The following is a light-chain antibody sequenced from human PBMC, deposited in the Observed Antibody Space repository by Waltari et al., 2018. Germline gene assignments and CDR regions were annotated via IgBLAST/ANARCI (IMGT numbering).Light chain of an antibody. J-gene: IGKJ1*01. CDR1: QSVLYTSNNKNY. CDR3: QQYSSAPWT. Sequence: DIVMTQSPDSLAVSLGERATINCKSSQSVLYTSNNKNYLAWYQQKPGQPPKLLIYWASTRDSGVPDRFSVSGSGTDFTLTISSLQADDVAVYYCQQYSSAPWTFGQGTKVEIK. CDR2: WAS. V-gene: IGKV4-1*01.